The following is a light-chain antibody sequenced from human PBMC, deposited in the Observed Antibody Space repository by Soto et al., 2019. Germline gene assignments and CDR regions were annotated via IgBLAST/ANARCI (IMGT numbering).Light chain of an antibody. J-gene: IGKJ4*01. V-gene: IGKV1-5*01. CDR1: QSIGSW. CDR2: DAS. CDR3: QPFKSYSLT. Sequence: DIQMTQSPSTLSASIGDRVTTTCRASQSIGSWLAWYQQKPGKAPKLLIYDASSLQSGVPSRFSGSGSGTEFTLTISSLQPDDFATYYCQPFKSYSLTFGGGTKVDIK.